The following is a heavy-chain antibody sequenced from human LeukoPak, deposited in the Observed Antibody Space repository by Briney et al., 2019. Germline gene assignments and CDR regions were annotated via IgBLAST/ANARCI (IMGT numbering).Heavy chain of an antibody. Sequence: GGSLRLSCAASGFTFSNSAMTWVRQAPGKGLEWASAISDSGGKTHYADSVKGRFTISRDNSKNTLYLQMNSLRVEDTAIYYCAKDWSCDYWGQGTLITVSS. CDR3: AKDWSCDY. CDR2: ISDSGGKT. J-gene: IGHJ4*02. V-gene: IGHV3-23*01. D-gene: IGHD1-26*01. CDR1: GFTFSNSA.